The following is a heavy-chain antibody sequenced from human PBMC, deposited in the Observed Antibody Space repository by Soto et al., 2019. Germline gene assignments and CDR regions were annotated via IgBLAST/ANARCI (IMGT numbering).Heavy chain of an antibody. CDR2: IYYSGST. D-gene: IGHD6-13*01. J-gene: IGHJ4*02. V-gene: IGHV4-59*08. Sequence: SETLSLTCTVSGGSISSYYWSWIRQPPGKGLEWIGYIYYSGSTNYNPSLKSRVTISVDTSKNQFSLKLSSVTAADTAVYYCARHGPIAAAGTVFDHWGQGTLVTVS. CDR1: GGSISSYY. CDR3: ARHGPIAAAGTVFDH.